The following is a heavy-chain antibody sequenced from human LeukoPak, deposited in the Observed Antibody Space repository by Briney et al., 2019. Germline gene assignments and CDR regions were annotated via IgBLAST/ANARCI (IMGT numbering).Heavy chain of an antibody. D-gene: IGHD6-13*01. CDR3: ARGEQQLVHHN. CDR1: GYSFSSYW. J-gene: IGHJ4*02. Sequence: GESLKISCKGSGYSFSSYWIGWVRQMPGKGLEWMGVINPADSDTRYSPYFQDQVTISADKSISTAYLQWSSLKASDTAMYYCARGEQQLVHHNWGQGTLVTVSS. V-gene: IGHV5-51*01. CDR2: INPADSDT.